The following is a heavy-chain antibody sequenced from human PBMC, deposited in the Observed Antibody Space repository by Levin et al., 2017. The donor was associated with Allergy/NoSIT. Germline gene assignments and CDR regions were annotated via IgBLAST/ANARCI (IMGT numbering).Heavy chain of an antibody. CDR1: GFPFSDPG. D-gene: IGHD1-26*01. CDR2: ISYHGSSK. J-gene: IGHJ4*02. CDR3: AKDPGWERGFFDS. V-gene: IGHV3-30*18. Sequence: LSLTCAASGFPFSDPGVHWVRQAPGRALEWVAFISYHGSSKYFADSVKGRFTISRDNSKNTMHLQMNSLRAEDTAIYYCAKDPGWERGFFDSWGQGTLVTVSS.